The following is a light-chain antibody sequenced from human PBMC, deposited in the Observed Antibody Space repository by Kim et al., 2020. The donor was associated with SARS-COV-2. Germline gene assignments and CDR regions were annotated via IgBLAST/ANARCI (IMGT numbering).Light chain of an antibody. CDR1: NIGSKS. CDR2: YDS. Sequence: SYELTQPPSVSVAPGKTARITCGGNNIGSKSVHWYQQKPGQAPVLVIYYDSDRPSGIPERFSGSNSGNTATLTISRVEAWDEADYYCPVWDSSSDHPVFG. V-gene: IGLV3-21*04. J-gene: IGLJ3*02. CDR3: PVWDSSSDHPV.